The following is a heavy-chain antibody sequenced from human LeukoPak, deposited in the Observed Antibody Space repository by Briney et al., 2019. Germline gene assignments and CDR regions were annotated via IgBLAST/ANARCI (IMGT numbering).Heavy chain of an antibody. CDR3: ARGVLGYSSGWPYYYYYGMDV. Sequence: SETLSLTCAVYGGSFSGYYWSWIRQPPGKGLEWMGEINHSGSTNYNPSLKSRVTISVDTSKNQFSLKLSSVTAADTAVYYCARGVLGYSSGWPYYYYYGMDVWGKGTTVTVSS. D-gene: IGHD6-19*01. CDR2: INHSGST. V-gene: IGHV4-34*01. CDR1: GGSFSGYY. J-gene: IGHJ6*04.